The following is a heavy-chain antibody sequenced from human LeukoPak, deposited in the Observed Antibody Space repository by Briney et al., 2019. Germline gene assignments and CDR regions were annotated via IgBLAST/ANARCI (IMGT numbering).Heavy chain of an antibody. D-gene: IGHD4/OR15-4a*01. CDR2: INPSGGST. J-gene: IGHJ4*02. V-gene: IGHV1-46*01. Sequence: ASVKVSCKASGYTFTNYYIRWVRQAPGQGLEWMGIINPSGGSTSYAQKFQGRVTMTRDMSTSTVYMELSSLRSEDTAVYYCARRAGAYSHPYDYWGQGTLVTVSS. CDR3: ARRAGAYSHPYDY. CDR1: GYTFTNYY.